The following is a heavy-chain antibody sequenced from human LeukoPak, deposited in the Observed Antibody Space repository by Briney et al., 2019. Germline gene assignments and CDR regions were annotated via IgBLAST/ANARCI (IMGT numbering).Heavy chain of an antibody. CDR2: INPNSGGT. Sequence: ASVKVSCKASGYTLTAYYIYWVRQAPGQGLEWMGRINPNSGGTDYAQNFQGRVTMTRDTSISTAYMELSRLRSDDTAVYYCARGGGIVVAHVDYWGQGTLVTVSS. J-gene: IGHJ4*02. D-gene: IGHD6-19*01. CDR1: GYTLTAYY. V-gene: IGHV1-2*06. CDR3: ARGGGIVVAHVDY.